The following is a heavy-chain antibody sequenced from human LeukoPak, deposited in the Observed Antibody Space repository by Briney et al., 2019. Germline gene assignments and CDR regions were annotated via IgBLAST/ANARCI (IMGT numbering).Heavy chain of an antibody. CDR3: AKDADILTGYFDY. Sequence: GGSLRLSCAASGFTFSAYVMSWVRQAPGKGLEWVSSISGSGDITYYTDSVKGRFTISRDNSKNTLYLQMNSLRTEDTAVYYCAKDADILTGYFDYWGQGTLITVSS. D-gene: IGHD3-9*01. CDR1: GFTFSAYV. CDR2: ISGSGDIT. J-gene: IGHJ4*02. V-gene: IGHV3-23*01.